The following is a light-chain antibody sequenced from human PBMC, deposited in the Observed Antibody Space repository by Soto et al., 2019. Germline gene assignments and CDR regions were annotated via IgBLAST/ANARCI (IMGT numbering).Light chain of an antibody. CDR1: QSVSSN. J-gene: IGKJ1*01. CDR2: GAS. Sequence: EIVMTQSPATLSVSPGERATLSCRASQSVSSNLAWYQQKPGQAPRLLIYGASTRATGIPARFSGSESGTEFTLTISSLQSKDFAVYYCQQYNNWPPWTFGQGTKVEIK. V-gene: IGKV3-15*01. CDR3: QQYNNWPPWT.